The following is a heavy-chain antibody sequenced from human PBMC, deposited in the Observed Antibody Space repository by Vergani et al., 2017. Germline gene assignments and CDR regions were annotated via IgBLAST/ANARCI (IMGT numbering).Heavy chain of an antibody. Sequence: QLQLQESRPGLVKPLETLSLTCTVSGGSISSSSYYWGWIRQPPGKGLEWIGSIFYSGSTYYNPSLKSRVTISVDTSKNQFSLKLSSVTAADTAVYYCARQSGSYYDFDYWCQGTLVTVSS. D-gene: IGHD1-26*01. CDR3: ARQSGSYYDFDY. CDR2: IFYSGST. CDR1: GGSISSSSYY. V-gene: IGHV4-39*01. J-gene: IGHJ4*02.